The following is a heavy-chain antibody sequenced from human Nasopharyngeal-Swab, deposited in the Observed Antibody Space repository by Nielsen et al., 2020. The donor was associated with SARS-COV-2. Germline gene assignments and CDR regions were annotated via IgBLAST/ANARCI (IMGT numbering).Heavy chain of an antibody. V-gene: IGHV3-23*01. CDR2: MSVSGGST. CDR1: GFIFSNYA. J-gene: IGHJ6*02. Sequence: GESLKISCAASGFIFSNYAMSWVRQAPGKGLEWVSGMSVSGGSTYYADSVKGRFTISRDNAKNTLHLQMNSLRAEDTAVYYCARMNYYFYYGMDVWGQGTTVTVSS. CDR3: ARMNYYFYYGMDV.